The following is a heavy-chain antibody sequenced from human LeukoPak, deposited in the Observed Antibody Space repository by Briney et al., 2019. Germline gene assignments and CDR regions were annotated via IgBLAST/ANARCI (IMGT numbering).Heavy chain of an antibody. CDR2: ISADNGNT. CDR3: ARGAFGVPMFDY. J-gene: IGHJ4*02. CDR1: GYAFTSYG. Sequence: ASVKVSCKASGYAFTSYGISWVRQAPGQGLEWMGWISADNGNTNYAQKLQGRVTMTTDTSTSTAYMELRSLRSDDTAVYYCARGAFGVPMFDYWGQGTLVTVSS. D-gene: IGHD3-3*01. V-gene: IGHV1-18*01.